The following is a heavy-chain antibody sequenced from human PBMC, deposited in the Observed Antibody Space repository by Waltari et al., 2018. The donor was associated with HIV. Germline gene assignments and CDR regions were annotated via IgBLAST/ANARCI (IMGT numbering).Heavy chain of an antibody. D-gene: IGHD6-13*01. CDR1: GFTFSNSG. J-gene: IGHJ6*02. CDR2: ISGSGGST. Sequence: EVQVLESGGALVQPGVSLRLSCAAAGFTFSNSGMSWVRQAPGKGLEWVSTISGSGGSTYYADSVKGRFTVSRDNSKNTLYLQMNSLRAEDTAVYFCVKEHQYSHSWYSYYGMDVWGQGTTVTVSS. V-gene: IGHV3-23*01. CDR3: VKEHQYSHSWYSYYGMDV.